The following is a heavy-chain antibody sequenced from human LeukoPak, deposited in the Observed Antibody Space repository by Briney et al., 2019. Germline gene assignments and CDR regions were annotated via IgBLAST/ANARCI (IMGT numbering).Heavy chain of an antibody. V-gene: IGHV3-33*01. CDR1: GFTFSSYG. CDR2: IWYDGSNK. J-gene: IGHJ4*02. D-gene: IGHD3-3*01. CDR3: ARGQSVRFSEWPYPGY. Sequence: GGSLRLSCAASGFTFSSYGMHWVRQAPGKGLEWVAVIWYDGSNKYYADSVKGRFTISRDNSKNTLYLQMNSLRAEDTAVYYCARGQSVRFSEWPYPGYWGQGTLVTVSS.